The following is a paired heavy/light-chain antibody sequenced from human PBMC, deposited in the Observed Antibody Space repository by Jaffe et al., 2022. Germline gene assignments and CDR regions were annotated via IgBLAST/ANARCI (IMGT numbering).Heavy chain of an antibody. D-gene: IGHD3-3*01. CDR3: AKVRWGFGVVIIPYYYMDV. CDR2: IRYDGSNK. J-gene: IGHJ6*03. CDR1: GFTFSSYG. V-gene: IGHV3-30*02. Sequence: QVQLVESGGGVVQPGGSLRLSCAASGFTFSSYGMHWVRQAPGKGLEWVAFIRYDGSNKYYADSVKGRFTISRDNSKNTLYLQMNSLRAEDTAVYYCAKVRWGFGVVIIPYYYMDVWGKGTTVTVSS.
Light chain of an antibody. Sequence: QSALTQPASVSGSPGQSITISCTGTSSDVGGYNYVSWYQQHPGKAPKLMIYDVSNRPSGVSNRFSGSKSGNTASLTISGLQAEDEADYYCSSYTSSSTLVFGTGTKVTVL. CDR2: DVS. V-gene: IGLV2-14*03. J-gene: IGLJ1*01. CDR3: SSYTSSSTLV. CDR1: SSDVGGYNY.